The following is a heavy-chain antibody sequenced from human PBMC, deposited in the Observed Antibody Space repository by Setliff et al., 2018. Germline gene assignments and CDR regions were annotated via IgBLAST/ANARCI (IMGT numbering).Heavy chain of an antibody. V-gene: IGHV4-34*01. Sequence: PSETLSLTCAVYGGSFSGYYWSWIRQPPGKGLEWIGEINHSGSTNYNPSLKSRVTISVDTSKNQFSLKLSSVTAADTAVYYCARRNGEKLDPWGQGTLVTV. J-gene: IGHJ5*02. CDR1: GGSFSGYY. CDR2: INHSGST. CDR3: ARRNGEKLDP.